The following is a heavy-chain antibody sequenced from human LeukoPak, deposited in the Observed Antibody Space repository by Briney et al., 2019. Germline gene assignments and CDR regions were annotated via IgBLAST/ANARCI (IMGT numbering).Heavy chain of an antibody. V-gene: IGHV3-23*01. J-gene: IGHJ4*02. D-gene: IGHD6-19*01. CDR2: ISGSGGST. CDR1: GFTFSSYA. Sequence: PAGGSLRLSCAASGFTFSSYAMSWVRQAPGKGLEWVSAISGSGGSTYYADSVKGRFTISRDNSKNTLYLQMNSLRAEDTAVYYCAKDAYRGIAVAGPFDYWGQGTLVTVSS. CDR3: AKDAYRGIAVAGPFDY.